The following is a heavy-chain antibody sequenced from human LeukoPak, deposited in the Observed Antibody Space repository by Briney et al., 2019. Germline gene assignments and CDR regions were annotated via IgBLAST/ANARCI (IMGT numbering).Heavy chain of an antibody. CDR2: ISWNSGSI. CDR1: GLTFDDYA. Sequence: VRSLRLSCAASGLTFDDYAMHWVRQAPGEGLEWVSGISWNSGSIGYADSVKGRFTISRDNAKNSLYLQMNSLRAEDMALYYCAKGSGYSYGYYFDYWGQGTLVTVSS. J-gene: IGHJ4*02. V-gene: IGHV3-9*03. CDR3: AKGSGYSYGYYFDY. D-gene: IGHD5-18*01.